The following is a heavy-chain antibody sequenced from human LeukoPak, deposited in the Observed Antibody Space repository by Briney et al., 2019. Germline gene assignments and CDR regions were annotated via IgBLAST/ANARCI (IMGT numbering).Heavy chain of an antibody. D-gene: IGHD2/OR15-2a*01. CDR1: GFTFSSYA. V-gene: IGHV3-23*01. CDR3: AKSHLIGYYYYYYMDV. CDR2: ISGSGGST. J-gene: IGHJ6*03. Sequence: PGGSLRLSCAASGFTFSSYAMSWVRQAPGEGLEWVSAISGSGGSTYYADSVKGRFTISGDNSKNTMYLQMNSLRAEDTAVYYCAKSHLIGYYYYYYMDVWGKGTTVTVSS.